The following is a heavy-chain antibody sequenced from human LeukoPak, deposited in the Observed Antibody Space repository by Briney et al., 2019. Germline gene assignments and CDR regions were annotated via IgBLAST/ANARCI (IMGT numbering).Heavy chain of an antibody. V-gene: IGHV4-31*03. CDR3: ARADLALAPFDY. D-gene: IGHD3-3*01. J-gene: IGHJ4*02. CDR1: GGSISSGGYY. CDR2: IYYSGST. Sequence: SETLSLTCTVSGGSISSGGYYWSWIRQHPGKGLEWIGYIYYSGSTYYNPSLKSRVTISVDTSKNQFSLKLSSVTAADTAVYYCARADLALAPFDYWGQGTLVTVSS.